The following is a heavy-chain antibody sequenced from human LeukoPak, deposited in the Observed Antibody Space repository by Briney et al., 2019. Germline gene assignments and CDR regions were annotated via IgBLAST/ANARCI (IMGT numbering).Heavy chain of an antibody. D-gene: IGHD3-22*01. CDR3: AKYYYDSSGYDYFDY. CDR2: ISGSCGST. J-gene: IGHJ4*02. CDR1: GFTFSSYA. V-gene: IGHV3-23*01. Sequence: GGSLRLSCAASGFTFSSYAMSWVRQAPGKGLEGVSAISGSCGSTYYADSVKGRFTISRDNSKNTLYLQMNSLRAEDTAVYYCAKYYYDSSGYDYFDYWGQGTLVTVSS.